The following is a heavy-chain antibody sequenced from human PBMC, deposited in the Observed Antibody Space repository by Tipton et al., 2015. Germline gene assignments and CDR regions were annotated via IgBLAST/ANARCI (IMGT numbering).Heavy chain of an antibody. J-gene: IGHJ4*02. V-gene: IGHV4-31*03. Sequence: TLSLTCTVSGDSISSGGYYWTWIRQHPGKGLEWIGYISYSGSTYYNPSLKSRVTISVDTSKNQFSLKLTSVTVADTAVYYCARGAYFYDHWGQGTLVTVSS. CDR2: ISYSGST. CDR3: ARGAYFYDH. D-gene: IGHD3-10*01. CDR1: GDSISSGGYY.